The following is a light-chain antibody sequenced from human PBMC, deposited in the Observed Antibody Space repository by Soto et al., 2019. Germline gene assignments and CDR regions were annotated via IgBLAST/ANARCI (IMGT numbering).Light chain of an antibody. Sequence: EIVMTPSPDTLSVSPVDRARLSCSAIHSVSDRVVWYQPKSGQAPSILIYAASTRAAGVPARFSGSRSGTEFPLTISSLQSEDFAIYYCQQYKSWPPAWTFGQGTKVDIK. J-gene: IGKJ1*01. CDR3: QQYKSWPPAWT. CDR2: AAS. V-gene: IGKV3-15*01. CDR1: HSVSDR.